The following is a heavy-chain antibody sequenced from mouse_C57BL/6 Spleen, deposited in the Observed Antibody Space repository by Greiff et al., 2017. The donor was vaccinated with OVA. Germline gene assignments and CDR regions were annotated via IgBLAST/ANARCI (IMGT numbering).Heavy chain of an antibody. Sequence: VQLKESGPELVKPGASVKISCKASGYSFTGYYMNWVKQSPEKSLEWIGEINPSTGGTTYNQTFKAKATLTVDKSSSTAYMQLKSLTSEDSAVYYCARTDPSFDYWGQGTTLTVSS. J-gene: IGHJ2*01. CDR2: INPSTGGT. D-gene: IGHD2-10*02. V-gene: IGHV1-42*01. CDR1: GYSFTGYY. CDR3: ARTDPSFDY.